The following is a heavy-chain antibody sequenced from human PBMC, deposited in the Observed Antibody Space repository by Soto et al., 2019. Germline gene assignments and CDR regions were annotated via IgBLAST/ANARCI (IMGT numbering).Heavy chain of an antibody. CDR2: IYRTGST. CDR1: GGSFTSNNW. D-gene: IGHD1-7*01. CDR3: ASRDPGTSVDY. J-gene: IGHJ4*02. V-gene: IGHV4-4*02. Sequence: PSETLSLTCAVSGGSFTSNNWWTWVRQPPGQGLEWIGEIYRTGSTNYNPSLKSRVTISLDKSENQFSLKVTSLTAADTAVYYCASRDPGTSVDYWGQGTMVTVSS.